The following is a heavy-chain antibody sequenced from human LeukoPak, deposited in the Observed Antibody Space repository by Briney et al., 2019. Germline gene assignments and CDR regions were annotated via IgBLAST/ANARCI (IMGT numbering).Heavy chain of an antibody. J-gene: IGHJ4*02. V-gene: IGHV3-48*04. D-gene: IGHD3-16*01. Sequence: GGSLRLSCAASGFTFSSYSMNWVRQAPGKGLEWVSYISSSGRTIYYADSVKGRFTISRDNAKNSLYLQMNSLRAEDTAVYYCAGDRGPYYDYVWGSHPELDYWGQGTLVTVSS. CDR3: AGDRGPYYDYVWGSHPELDY. CDR1: GFTFSSYS. CDR2: ISSSGRTI.